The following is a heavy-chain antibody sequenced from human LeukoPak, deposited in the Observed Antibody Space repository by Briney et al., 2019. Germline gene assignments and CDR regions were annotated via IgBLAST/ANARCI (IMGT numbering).Heavy chain of an antibody. J-gene: IGHJ6*02. V-gene: IGHV4-39*07. D-gene: IGHD1-1*01. CDR2: TFYSGIT. Sequence: SETLSLTCTVSGGSISSSSYYWGWIRQPPGKGLEWIGSTFYSGITHYNPSLKSRVTISVDTSKNHFSLKLNSVTAADTAVYYCTRDRDGYLYGMDVWGQGTTVTVSS. CDR1: GGSISSSSYY. CDR3: TRDRDGYLYGMDV.